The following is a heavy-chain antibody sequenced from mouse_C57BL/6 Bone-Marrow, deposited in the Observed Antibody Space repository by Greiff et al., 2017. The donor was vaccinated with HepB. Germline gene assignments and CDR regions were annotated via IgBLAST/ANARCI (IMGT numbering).Heavy chain of an antibody. CDR1: GYAFTNYL. D-gene: IGHD2-4*01. J-gene: IGHJ2*01. V-gene: IGHV1-54*01. CDR2: INPGSGGT. Sequence: VQLQQSGAELVRPGTSVKVSCKASGYAFTNYLIEWVKQRPGQGLEWIGVINPGSGGTNYNEKFKGKATLTADKSSSTAYMQLSSLTSEDAAVYFCAREHIYYDYVVFDYWGQGTTLTVSS. CDR3: AREHIYYDYVVFDY.